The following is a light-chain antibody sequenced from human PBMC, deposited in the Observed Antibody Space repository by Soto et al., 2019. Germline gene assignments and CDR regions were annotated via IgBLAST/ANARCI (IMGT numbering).Light chain of an antibody. Sequence: EVVLTQSPGTLSLSPGERATLSCRSSQSVTTYLAWYQHKPGQAPRLLIYGASWRAAGIPDRFSGSGSGSDFPLTISRLEPEDFAVYYFHQYAGPPATFGQGTRLEIK. CDR2: GAS. CDR1: QSVTTY. CDR3: HQYAGPPAT. J-gene: IGKJ2*01. V-gene: IGKV3-20*01.